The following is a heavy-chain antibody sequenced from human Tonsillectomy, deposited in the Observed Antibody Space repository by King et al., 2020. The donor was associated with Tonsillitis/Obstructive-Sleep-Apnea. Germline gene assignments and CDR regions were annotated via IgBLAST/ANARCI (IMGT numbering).Heavy chain of an antibody. Sequence: VQLVESGAEVKKPGESLKISCKASGYLFTSHWIGWVRQMPGKGLEWMGIIYPGDSDTRYSPSFQGQVTISADKSTSTAYLRWNSLKASDSAIYYCATYTSPWHSNWFFDLWGRGPLVTVSS. J-gene: IGHJ2*01. CDR2: IYPGDSDT. CDR1: GYLFTSHW. V-gene: IGHV5-51*03. CDR3: ATYTSPWHSNWFFDL. D-gene: IGHD2-2*01.